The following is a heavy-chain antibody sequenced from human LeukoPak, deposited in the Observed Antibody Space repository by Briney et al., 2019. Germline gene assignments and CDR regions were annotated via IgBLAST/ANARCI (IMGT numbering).Heavy chain of an antibody. CDR3: AKTVAILWFGEFMYYFDY. D-gene: IGHD3-10*01. Sequence: GGSLRLSCAASGFTFSSYAMSWVRQAAGKGLEWVSAISGSGGSTYYADSVKGRFTISRDNSKNTLYLQMNSLRAEDTAVYYCAKTVAILWFGEFMYYFDYWGQGTLVTVSS. J-gene: IGHJ4*02. CDR2: ISGSGGST. V-gene: IGHV3-23*01. CDR1: GFTFSSYA.